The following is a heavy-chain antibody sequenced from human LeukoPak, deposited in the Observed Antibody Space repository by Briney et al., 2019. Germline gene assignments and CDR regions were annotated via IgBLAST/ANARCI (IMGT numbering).Heavy chain of an antibody. CDR2: ISYDGSNK. Sequence: PGGSLRLSCAASGFTFSSFGIHWVRQAPGKGLEWVAVISYDGSNKYYADSVKGRFTISRDNSQNTLYLQMNSLRLDDTAVYYCGRLMGGYGSYFYGMDVWGQGTTVTVSS. D-gene: IGHD3-10*01. V-gene: IGHV3-30*03. CDR3: GRLMGGYGSYFYGMDV. CDR1: GFTFSSFG. J-gene: IGHJ6*02.